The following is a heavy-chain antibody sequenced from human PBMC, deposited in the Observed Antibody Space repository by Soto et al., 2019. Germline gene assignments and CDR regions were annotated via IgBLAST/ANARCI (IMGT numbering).Heavy chain of an antibody. D-gene: IGHD3-22*01. CDR2: ISYDGSNK. Sequence: VAVISYDGSNKYYADSVKGRFTISRDNSKNTLYLQMNSLRAEDTAVYYCARVSEYYDSSGYPPTPLDYWGQGTLVTVSS. CDR3: ARVSEYYDSSGYPPTPLDY. J-gene: IGHJ4*02. V-gene: IGHV3-30-3*01.